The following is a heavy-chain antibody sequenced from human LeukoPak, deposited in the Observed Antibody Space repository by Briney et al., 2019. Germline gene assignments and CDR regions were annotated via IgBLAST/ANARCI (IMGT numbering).Heavy chain of an antibody. CDR2: SHPNGST. D-gene: IGHD3-3*01. J-gene: IGHJ4*01. V-gene: IGHV4-4*07. CDR1: GGSTNTFY. CDR3: ARDSSTVFGDQSFYFHY. Sequence: PSETLSLTCTVSGGSTNTFYWSWIRQPAGKGLQWIGHSHPNGSTTYNPSLKRRTTMSVDASNNHFTLKLTSLTTADTAIYYCARDSSTVFGDQSFYFHYWGHGIQVIVPS.